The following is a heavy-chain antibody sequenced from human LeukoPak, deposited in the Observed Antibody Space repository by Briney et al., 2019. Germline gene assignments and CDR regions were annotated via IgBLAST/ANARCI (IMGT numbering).Heavy chain of an antibody. V-gene: IGHV4-59*08. CDR3: ARQTFTIFGVVYYYYMDV. D-gene: IGHD3-3*01. J-gene: IGHJ6*03. Sequence: SETLSLTCTVPGGSISSYYWSWIRQPPGKGLEWIGYIYYSGSTNYNPSLKSRVTISVDTSKNQFSLKLSSVTAADTAVYYCARQTFTIFGVVYYYYMDVWGKGTTVTVSS. CDR2: IYYSGST. CDR1: GGSISSYY.